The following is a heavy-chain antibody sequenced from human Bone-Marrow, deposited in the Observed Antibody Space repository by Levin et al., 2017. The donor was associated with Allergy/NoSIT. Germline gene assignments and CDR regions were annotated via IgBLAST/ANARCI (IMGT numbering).Heavy chain of an antibody. CDR2: ISYDGRNE. CDR1: GFPLSSYA. V-gene: IGHV3-30*04. J-gene: IGHJ6*04. D-gene: IGHD3-10*01. Sequence: PGGSLRLSCEASGFPLSSYAMHWVRQAPGKGLQWVAVISYDGRNEYYTDSVKGRFTVSRDNSKNTLYLQMNSLRDEDTAVYYCAKDFAEVYYFFYMEVWGKGTAVTVSS. CDR3: AKDFAEVYYFFYMEV.